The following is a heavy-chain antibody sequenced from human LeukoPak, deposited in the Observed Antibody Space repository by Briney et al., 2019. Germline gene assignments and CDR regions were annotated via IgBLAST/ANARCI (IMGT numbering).Heavy chain of an antibody. V-gene: IGHV3-9*01. Sequence: SGGSLRLSCAASGFTFDDYAMHWVRQAPGKGLEWVSGISWNSGSIGYADSVKGRFTISRDNAKNSLYLQMNSLRAEDTAVYYCARRITSHWGEEYYFDYWGQGTLVTVSS. D-gene: IGHD7-27*01. CDR1: GFTFDDYA. J-gene: IGHJ4*02. CDR2: ISWNSGSI. CDR3: ARRITSHWGEEYYFDY.